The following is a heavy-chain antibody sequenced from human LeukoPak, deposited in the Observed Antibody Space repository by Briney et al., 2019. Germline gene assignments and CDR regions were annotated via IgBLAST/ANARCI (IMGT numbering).Heavy chain of an antibody. CDR2: IYSGGST. J-gene: IGHJ6*03. D-gene: IGHD6-13*01. CDR1: GFTVSSNY. V-gene: IGHV3-53*01. CDR3: ARDRGTAGGTPYYYYMDV. Sequence: GGSLRLSCAASGFTVSSNYMSWVRQAPGKGLEWVSVIYSGGSTYYADSAKGRFTISRDNSKNTLYLQMNSLRAEDTAVYYCARDRGTAGGTPYYYYMDVWGKGTTVTVSS.